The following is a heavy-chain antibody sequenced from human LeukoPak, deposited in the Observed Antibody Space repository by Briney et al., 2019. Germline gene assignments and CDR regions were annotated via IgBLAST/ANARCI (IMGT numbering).Heavy chain of an antibody. J-gene: IGHJ4*02. CDR1: GFTFSSYE. D-gene: IGHD1/OR15-1a*01. Sequence: GGSLRLSCAASGFTFSSYEMNWVRQAPGKGLEWVSYISTISSTCSTIFYADSVKVRFPISRDKAQTSLYLQMASLRAEDTAVYYCARALRTYYFDYWGQGALVTVSS. CDR3: ARALRTYYFDY. CDR2: ISTISSTCSTI. V-gene: IGHV3-48*03.